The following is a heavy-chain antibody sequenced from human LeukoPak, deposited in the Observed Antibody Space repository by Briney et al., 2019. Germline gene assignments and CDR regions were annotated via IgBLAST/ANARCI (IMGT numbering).Heavy chain of an antibody. CDR1: GGAIRSSY. Sequence: SETLSLTCTVSGGAIRSSYWSWIRQPPGKGLEWIGYIYYSGSTNYNPSLMSRVTVSLDTSKNQFSLTLSSVTAADTAVYYCARAGITGRTVDYWGRGTLVTVSS. V-gene: IGHV4-59*01. D-gene: IGHD1-20*01. CDR2: IYYSGST. CDR3: ARAGITGRTVDY. J-gene: IGHJ4*02.